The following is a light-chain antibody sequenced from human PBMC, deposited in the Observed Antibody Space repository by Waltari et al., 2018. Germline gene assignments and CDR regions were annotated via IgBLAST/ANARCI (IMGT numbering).Light chain of an antibody. V-gene: IGKV1-5*03. CDR2: EAS. CDR3: QQYSTNSLT. Sequence: DIQLTQSPSTLPASVGDRVTITCRASRSIRSYMAWYQQKPGKAPKLLIHEASTLETGVPSTFSGSESGTEFTLTISSLQPAPVATYYCQQYSTNSLTFGGGTKVEIK. CDR1: RSIRSY. J-gene: IGKJ4*01.